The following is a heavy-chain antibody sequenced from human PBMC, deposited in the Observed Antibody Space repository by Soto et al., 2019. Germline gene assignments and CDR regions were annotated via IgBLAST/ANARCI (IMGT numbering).Heavy chain of an antibody. J-gene: IGHJ2*01. D-gene: IGHD3-3*01. V-gene: IGHV4-31*03. CDR3: AGYITIFGVVTDHGYFDL. Sequence: QVQLQESGPGLVKPSQTLSLTCTVSGGSISSGGYYWSWIRQHPGKGLEWIGYIYYSGSTYYNPSLKRRVTLSVATSKNQFSLKLSSVTATDTAVYYCAGYITIFGVVTDHGYFDLWGRGTLVTVSS. CDR1: GGSISSGGYY. CDR2: IYYSGST.